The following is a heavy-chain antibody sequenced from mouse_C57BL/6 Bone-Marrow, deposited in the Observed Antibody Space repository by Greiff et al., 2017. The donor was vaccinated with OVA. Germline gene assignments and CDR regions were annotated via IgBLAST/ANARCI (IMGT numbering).Heavy chain of an antibody. CDR3: ARGYGSSYVGWYFDV. J-gene: IGHJ1*03. CDR1: GYTFTSYW. V-gene: IGHV1-7*01. D-gene: IGHD1-1*01. Sequence: VQLQQSGAELAKPGASVKLSCKASGYTFTSYWMHWVKQRPGQGLEWIGYINPSSGYTKFHQKFKDKATFTADQSSSTAYMQLRSLTYEDAAVYDCARGYGSSYVGWYFDVWGTGTTVTVSS. CDR2: INPSSGYT.